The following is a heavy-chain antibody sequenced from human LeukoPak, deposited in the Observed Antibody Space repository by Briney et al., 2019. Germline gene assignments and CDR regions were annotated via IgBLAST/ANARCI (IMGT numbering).Heavy chain of an antibody. D-gene: IGHD4-17*01. V-gene: IGHV3-49*03. CDR1: GFTFGDYA. J-gene: IGHJ4*02. CDR2: IRSKAYGVTT. Sequence: GGSLRLSCTASGFTFGDYAMSWFRQAPGKGLEWVGFIRSKAYGVTTEYAASVKGRFTISRDDSKSIAYLQMNSLKTEDTAVYYCTRDLPSTVTYYFDYWGQGTLVTVSS. CDR3: TRDLPSTVTYYFDY.